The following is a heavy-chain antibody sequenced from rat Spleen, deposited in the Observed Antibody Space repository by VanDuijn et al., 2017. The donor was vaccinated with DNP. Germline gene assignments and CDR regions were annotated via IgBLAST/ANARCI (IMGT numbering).Heavy chain of an antibody. D-gene: IGHD1-10*01. CDR2: ITNTGGST. CDR1: GFTFSDYS. V-gene: IGHV5-25*01. CDR3: ARHRTTSPYYYVMDA. J-gene: IGHJ4*01. Sequence: EVQLVESDGGLVQPGRSLKLSCAASGFTFSDYSMAWVRQAPTKGLEWVASITNTGGSTYYLDSVKGRFSISRDNAKSTLYLQMDSLRSEDTATYYCARHRTTSPYYYVMDAWGQGASVTVSS.